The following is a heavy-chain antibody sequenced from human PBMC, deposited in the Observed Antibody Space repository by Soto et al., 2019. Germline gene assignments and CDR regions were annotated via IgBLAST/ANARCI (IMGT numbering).Heavy chain of an antibody. CDR2: TTGSGANK. D-gene: IGHD4-17*01. CDR1: GFTFKNYG. J-gene: IGHJ1*01. Sequence: EVNLLESGGGLVQPGGSLRISCVGSGFTFKNYGMTWVRQAPGKGLEWVSGTTGSGANKHYADSVRGRFTISRDNSKNTLYLEMKSLRVEDPAVYYCAKDGDFGEDGPAEYFEHWGQGTLVTVSS. V-gene: IGHV3-23*01. CDR3: AKDGDFGEDGPAEYFEH.